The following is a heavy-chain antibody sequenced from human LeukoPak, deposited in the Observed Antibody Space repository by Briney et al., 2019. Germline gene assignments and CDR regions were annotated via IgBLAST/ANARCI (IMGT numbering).Heavy chain of an antibody. D-gene: IGHD4-17*01. V-gene: IGHV3-23*01. CDR3: AKRGFSSYGDYDY. J-gene: IGHJ4*02. CDR2: ITSSGGST. CDR1: GFTFSSYA. Sequence: GGSLRLSCAASGFTFSSYAMNWVRQAPGKGLECVSTITSSGGSTFSADSVKGRFTISRDNSKNTLYLQMSSLRAEDTAVYFCAKRGFSSYGDYDYWGQGTLVTVSS.